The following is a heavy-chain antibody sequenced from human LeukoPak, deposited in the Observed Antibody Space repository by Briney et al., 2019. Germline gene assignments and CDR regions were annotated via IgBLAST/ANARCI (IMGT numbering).Heavy chain of an antibody. J-gene: IGHJ4*02. CDR2: INPSSGGT. CDR1: GYTFTGYY. CDR3: ARVSYCGGDCYSGFDY. Sequence: ASVKVSCKASGYTFTGYYMHWVRQAPGQGLEWMGRINPSSGGTNYAQKFQGRVTMTRDTSISTAYMELSRLRSDDTAVYYCARVSYCGGDCYSGFDYWGQGTLVTVSS. D-gene: IGHD2-21*02. V-gene: IGHV1-2*06.